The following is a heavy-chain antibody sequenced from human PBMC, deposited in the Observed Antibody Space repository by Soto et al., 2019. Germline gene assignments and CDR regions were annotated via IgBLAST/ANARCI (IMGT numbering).Heavy chain of an antibody. J-gene: IGHJ4*02. CDR3: AREGLRGYSVYAPNYYFAY. CDR1: GFTFSSYG. D-gene: IGHD5-12*01. V-gene: IGHV3-33*01. Sequence: QVQLVESGGGVVQPGRSLRLSCAASGFTFSSYGMHWVRQAPGKGLEWVAVIWYDGSNKYYADSVKGRFTISRDNSKNTLYLQMNSLRAEDTAVYYWAREGLRGYSVYAPNYYFAYWGQGTLVTVS. CDR2: IWYDGSNK.